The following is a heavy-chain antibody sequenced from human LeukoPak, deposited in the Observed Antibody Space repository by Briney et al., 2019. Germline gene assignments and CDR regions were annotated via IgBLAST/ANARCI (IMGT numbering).Heavy chain of an antibody. Sequence: GGSLRLSCAASGFTFSSYEMNWVRQAPGKGLEWVSSIISNSNYIYYADSVKGRFTISRDNAKNSLYLQMNSLRAGDTAVYYCARATRSGYDYWGQGTLVTVSS. CDR3: ARATRSGYDY. V-gene: IGHV3-21*01. D-gene: IGHD5-12*01. J-gene: IGHJ4*02. CDR2: IISNSNYI. CDR1: GFTFSSYE.